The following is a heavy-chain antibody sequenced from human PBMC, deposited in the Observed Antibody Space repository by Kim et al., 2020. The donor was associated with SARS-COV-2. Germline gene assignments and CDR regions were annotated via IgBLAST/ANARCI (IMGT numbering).Heavy chain of an antibody. J-gene: IGHJ5*02. CDR3: SASMGNFWSGQDGFDP. CDR1: GGSISSYY. Sequence: SETLSLTCTVSGGSISSYYWSWIRQPAGKGLEWIGRIYTSGSTNYNPSLKSRVTMSVDTSKNQFSLKLSSVTAADTAVYYCSASMGNFWSGQDGFDPWGQGTLVTVSS. CDR2: IYTSGST. V-gene: IGHV4-4*07. D-gene: IGHD3-3*01.